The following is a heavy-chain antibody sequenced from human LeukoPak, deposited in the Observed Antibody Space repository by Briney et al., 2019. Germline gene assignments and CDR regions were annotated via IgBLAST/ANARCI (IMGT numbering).Heavy chain of an antibody. CDR3: ARGEYYYDGGY. V-gene: IGHV3-7*04. Sequence: PGGSLRLSCAASGFTFSNAWMSWVRQAPGKGLEWVANIKEDGSEKYYVDSVKGRFTISRDNARNSLFLQMNSLRAEETAVYYCARGEYYYDGGYWGQGTLVTVSS. CDR2: IKEDGSEK. D-gene: IGHD3-22*01. J-gene: IGHJ4*02. CDR1: GFTFSNAW.